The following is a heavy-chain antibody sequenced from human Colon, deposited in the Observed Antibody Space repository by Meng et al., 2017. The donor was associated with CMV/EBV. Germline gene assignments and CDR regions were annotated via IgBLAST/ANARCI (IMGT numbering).Heavy chain of an antibody. D-gene: IGHD3-10*01. V-gene: IGHV3-23*01. CDR3: ARPAVTIVRGVFGIRYFES. J-gene: IGHJ4*02. CDR1: GFTFTAYT. CDR2: IVGSAYTA. Sequence: GESLKISCAASGFTFTAYTMTWVRQAPGKGLEWVSAIVGSAYTAYYADSVKGRFTISRDNSNHMLLLQMNSLRAEDTAVYYCARPAVTIVRGVFGIRYFESRGKGTMVTVSS.